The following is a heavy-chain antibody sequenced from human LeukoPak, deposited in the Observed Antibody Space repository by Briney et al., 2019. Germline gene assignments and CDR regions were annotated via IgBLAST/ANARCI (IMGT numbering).Heavy chain of an antibody. V-gene: IGHV4-59*01. J-gene: IGHJ4*02. CDR2: IYYSGST. D-gene: IGHD6-6*01. CDR3: ARDARSSSHFDY. CDR1: GGSISGYY. Sequence: PSETLSLTCTVSGGSISGYYWSWIRQPPGKGLEWIGYIYYSGSTNYNPSLKSRVTISVDTSNNQFSLKLSSVTAADTAVYYCARDARSSSHFDYWGQGTLVTVSS.